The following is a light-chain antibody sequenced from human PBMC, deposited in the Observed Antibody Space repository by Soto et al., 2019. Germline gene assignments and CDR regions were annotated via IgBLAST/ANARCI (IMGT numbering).Light chain of an antibody. CDR3: TSYSSSAPWV. CDR2: EVS. Sequence: QSALTQPAAVSGSPGQSITISCTGTSIDVGAYRYVSWYQHHPGKPPKLILYEVSYRPSGVSHRFSGSKSANTASLTISGLQAEDEADYYCTSYSSSAPWVFGGGTKLTVL. CDR1: SIDVGAYRY. J-gene: IGLJ3*02. V-gene: IGLV2-14*01.